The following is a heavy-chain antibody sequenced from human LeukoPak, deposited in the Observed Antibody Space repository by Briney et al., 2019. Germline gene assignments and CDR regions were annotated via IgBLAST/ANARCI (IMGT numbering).Heavy chain of an antibody. V-gene: IGHV4-59*01. CDR1: GASISRYF. Sequence: PSETLSLTCAVSGASISRYFWSWIRQPPGKGLEWVGYIYDSGSSKYNPSLESRVTISLDTSKNQFSLKLTFVTAADTAVYYCARVPDTTMVCFDYWGQGTLVTVSS. CDR2: IYDSGSS. CDR3: ARVPDTTMVCFDY. D-gene: IGHD5-18*01. J-gene: IGHJ4*02.